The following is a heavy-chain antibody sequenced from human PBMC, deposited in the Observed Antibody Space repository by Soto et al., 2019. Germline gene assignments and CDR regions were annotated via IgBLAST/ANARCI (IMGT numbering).Heavy chain of an antibody. CDR3: ARDSPGNWFDP. CDR2: IYYSGST. Sequence: SETLSLTCTVYGGSISSGGYYWSWIRQPPGKGLEWIGYIYYSGSTYYNPSLKSRVTISVDTSKNQFSLKLSSVTAADTAVYYCARDSPGNWFDPWGQGTLVTVSS. V-gene: IGHV4-30-4*01. CDR1: GGSISSGGYY. J-gene: IGHJ5*02. D-gene: IGHD3-10*01.